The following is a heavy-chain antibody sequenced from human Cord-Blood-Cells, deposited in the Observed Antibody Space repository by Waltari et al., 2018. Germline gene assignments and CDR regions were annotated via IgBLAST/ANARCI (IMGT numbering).Heavy chain of an antibody. V-gene: IGHV1-69*01. Sequence: QVQLVQSGAEGKKPGSSVKLSCRASGGTFSSYAISWVRQDPGQWLEWMGGIIPIFGTANYAQKFQCRFTITANESTSTTYMELSSLRSEDTAVYYCEAMHSYGYDFDYWGQGTLVTVSS. D-gene: IGHD5-18*01. CDR1: GGTFSSYA. J-gene: IGHJ4*02. CDR2: IIPIFGTA. CDR3: EAMHSYGYDFDY.